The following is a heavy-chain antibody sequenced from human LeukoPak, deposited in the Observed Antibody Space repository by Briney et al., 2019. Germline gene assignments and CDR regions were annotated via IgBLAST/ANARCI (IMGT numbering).Heavy chain of an antibody. Sequence: GGSLRLSCAASGFTFSSYAMHWVRQAPGKGLEWVAVISYDGSNKYYADSVKGRFTISRDNSKNTLYLQMNSLRAEDTAVYYCARDHDYSNYGAWGQGTLVTVSS. CDR1: GFTFSSYA. J-gene: IGHJ5*02. CDR2: ISYDGSNK. D-gene: IGHD4-11*01. CDR3: ARDHDYSNYGA. V-gene: IGHV3-30-3*01.